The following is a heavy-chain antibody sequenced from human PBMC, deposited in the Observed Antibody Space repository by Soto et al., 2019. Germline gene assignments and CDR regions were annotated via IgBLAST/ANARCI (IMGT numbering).Heavy chain of an antibody. CDR3: AAATTWNFHFPY. J-gene: IGHJ4*02. CDR1: GFTISTHG. CDR2: IWYDGSNK. Sequence: QAQLVESGGGVVQPGTSLRLSCAASGFTISTHGMHWVRQAPGKGLEWLANIWYDGSNKFYAESVKGRFSISKDNSKNTLYMQMSSLRVEDMAVYYCAAATTWNFHFPYWGQGTQVTVSS. D-gene: IGHD1-7*01. V-gene: IGHV3-33*03.